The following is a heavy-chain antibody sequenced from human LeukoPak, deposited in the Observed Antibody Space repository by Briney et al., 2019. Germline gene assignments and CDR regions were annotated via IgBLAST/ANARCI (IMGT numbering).Heavy chain of an antibody. CDR1: GFTFSSYW. V-gene: IGHV3-74*01. CDR3: ARVRIAAAGIDY. D-gene: IGHD6-13*01. J-gene: IGHJ4*02. CDR2: INSDGSST. Sequence: GRSLRLSCAASGFTFSSYWMHWVRQAPGKGLVWVSRINSDGSSTSYADSVKGRFTTSRDNAKNTLYLQMNSLRAEDTAVYYCARVRIAAAGIDYWGQGTLVTVSS.